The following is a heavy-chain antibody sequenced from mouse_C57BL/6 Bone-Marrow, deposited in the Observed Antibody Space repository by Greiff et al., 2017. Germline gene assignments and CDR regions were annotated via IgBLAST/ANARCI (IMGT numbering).Heavy chain of an antibody. CDR3: TRGKIYDGYTWFAN. Sequence: QVQLQQSGAELVRPGASVTLSCKASGYTFTDYEMHWVKQTPVHGLEWIGAIDPETGGTAYNQKFKGKAILTADKSSSTAYMELRSLTSEDSAVYYCTRGKIYDGYTWFANWGQGTLVTVSA. CDR1: GYTFTDYE. D-gene: IGHD2-3*01. CDR2: IDPETGGT. J-gene: IGHJ3*01. V-gene: IGHV1-15*01.